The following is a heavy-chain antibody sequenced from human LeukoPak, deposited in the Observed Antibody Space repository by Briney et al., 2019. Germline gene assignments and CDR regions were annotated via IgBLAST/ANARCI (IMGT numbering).Heavy chain of an antibody. CDR3: ARGIGYSSGWGAFDI. D-gene: IGHD6-19*01. V-gene: IGHV3-21*01. CDR1: GFTFSSYS. CDR2: ISSSSTYI. J-gene: IGHJ3*02. Sequence: KPGGSLRLSCAASGFTFSSYSMNWVRQAPGQGLEWVSSISSSSTYIYYADSVKGRFTISRDNAKNSLYLQMNSLRAEDTAVYYCARGIGYSSGWGAFDIWGQGTVVTVSS.